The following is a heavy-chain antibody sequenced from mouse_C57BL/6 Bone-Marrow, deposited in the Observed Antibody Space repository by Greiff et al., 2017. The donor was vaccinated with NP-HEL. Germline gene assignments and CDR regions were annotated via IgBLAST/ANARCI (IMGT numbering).Heavy chain of an antibody. J-gene: IGHJ3*01. CDR2: ISYDGSN. Sequence: EVQLVESGPGLVKPSQSLSLTCSVTGYSITSGYYWNWIRQFPGNKLEWMGYISYDGSNNYNPSLKNRISITRDTSKNQFFLKLNSVTTEDTATYYCAREVYYDYYWGQGTLVTVSA. CDR1: GYSITSGYY. D-gene: IGHD2-4*01. V-gene: IGHV3-6*01. CDR3: AREVYYDYY.